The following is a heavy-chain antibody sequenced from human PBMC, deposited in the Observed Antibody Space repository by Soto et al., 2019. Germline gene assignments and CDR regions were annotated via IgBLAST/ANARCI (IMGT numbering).Heavy chain of an antibody. V-gene: IGHV1-46*01. D-gene: IGHD6-19*01. Sequence: SVKVSFRASGYTFTSYYMHWVRQAPVQGLEWMGIINPSGGSTSYAQKFQGRVTMTRDTSTSTVYMELSSLRSEDTAVYYCATAERAVAGLYYYYGMDVWGQGTKVTVSS. CDR3: ATAERAVAGLYYYYGMDV. J-gene: IGHJ6*02. CDR1: GYTFTSYY. CDR2: INPSGGST.